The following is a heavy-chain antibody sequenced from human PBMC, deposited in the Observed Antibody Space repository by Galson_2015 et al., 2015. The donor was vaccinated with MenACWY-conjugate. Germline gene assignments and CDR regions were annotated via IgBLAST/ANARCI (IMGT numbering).Heavy chain of an antibody. CDR3: ARGLIGYSSGPLDF. CDR2: MSYDGSNQ. V-gene: IGHV3-30*01. CDR1: GFTFSSYT. Sequence: SLRLSCAASGFTFSSYTMHWVRQTPGKGLEWVALMSYDGSNQYYADSLKGRLTISRDNFKSTLYLQMDSLRAEDTAVYYCARGLIGYSSGPLDFWGQGALVTASS. D-gene: IGHD6-19*01. J-gene: IGHJ4*02.